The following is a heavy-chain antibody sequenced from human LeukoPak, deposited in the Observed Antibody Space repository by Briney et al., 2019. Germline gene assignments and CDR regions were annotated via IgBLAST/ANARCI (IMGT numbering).Heavy chain of an antibody. V-gene: IGHV4-39*07. CDR1: GGSISSSSYY. Sequence: SETLSLTCTVSGGSISSSSYYWGWIRQPPGKGLEWIGSIYYSGSTYYNPSLKSRVTISVDTSKNQFSLKLSSVTAADTAVYYCARDSPSGSLLVGAFDIWGQGTMVTVSS. CDR2: IYYSGST. D-gene: IGHD1-26*01. J-gene: IGHJ3*02. CDR3: ARDSPSGSLLVGAFDI.